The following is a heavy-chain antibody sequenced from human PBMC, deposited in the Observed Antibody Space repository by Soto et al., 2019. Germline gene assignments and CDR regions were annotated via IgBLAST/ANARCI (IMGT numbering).Heavy chain of an antibody. CDR1: GYTFTSYG. J-gene: IGHJ6*02. Sequence: GASVKVSCKASGYTFTSYGISWVRQAPGQGLEWMGWISAYNGNTNYAQKLQGRVTMTTDTSTSTAYMELRSMRSDDTAVYYCERDTVDIVATITKSVGYYYGMDVWG. V-gene: IGHV1-18*04. D-gene: IGHD5-12*01. CDR2: ISAYNGNT. CDR3: ERDTVDIVATITKSVGYYYGMDV.